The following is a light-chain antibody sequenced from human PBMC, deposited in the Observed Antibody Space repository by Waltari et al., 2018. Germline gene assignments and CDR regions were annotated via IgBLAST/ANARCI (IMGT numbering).Light chain of an antibody. V-gene: IGKV2-28*01. J-gene: IGKJ5*01. Sequence: DIVMTQSPLSLPVTPGEPASISCTSSQSLLHSNGYNYLDWYLQKPGQSPQLLIYLASKRASGVPDRFRGSGSGTDFTLKISRVEAEDVGVYYCMQALQTPDTFGQGTRLEIK. CDR1: QSLLHSNGYNY. CDR3: MQALQTPDT. CDR2: LAS.